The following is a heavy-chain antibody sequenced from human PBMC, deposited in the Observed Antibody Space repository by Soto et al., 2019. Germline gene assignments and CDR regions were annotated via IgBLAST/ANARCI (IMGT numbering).Heavy chain of an antibody. CDR2: MNPNSGNT. V-gene: IGHV1-8*01. CDR3: ARGPYSGYGEDGLIDY. J-gene: IGHJ4*02. D-gene: IGHD5-12*01. CDR1: GYTFTIYD. Sequence: GASVKVSCKASGYTFTIYDINWVRQATGQGLEWMGWMNPNSGNTGYAQKFQGRVTMTRNTSISTAYMELSSLRSEDTAVYYCARGPYSGYGEDGLIDYWGQGTLVTVSS.